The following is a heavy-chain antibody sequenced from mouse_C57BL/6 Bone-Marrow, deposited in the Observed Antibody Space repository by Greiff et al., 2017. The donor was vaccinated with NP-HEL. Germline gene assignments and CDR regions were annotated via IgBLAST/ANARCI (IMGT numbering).Heavy chain of an antibody. CDR3: AKGDSSGYDYFDY. V-gene: IGHV1-22*01. CDR1: GYTFTDYN. J-gene: IGHJ2*01. CDR2: INPNNGGT. D-gene: IGHD3-2*02. Sequence: VHVKQSGPELVKPGASVKMSCKASGYTFTDYNMHWVKQSHGKSLEWIGYINPNNGGTSYNQKFKGKATLTVNKSSSTAYMELRSLTSEDSAVYYCAKGDSSGYDYFDYWGQGTTLTVSS.